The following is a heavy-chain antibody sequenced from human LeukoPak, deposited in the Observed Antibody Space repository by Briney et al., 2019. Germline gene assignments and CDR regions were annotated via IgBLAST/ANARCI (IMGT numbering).Heavy chain of an antibody. CDR1: GGSFSGYY. J-gene: IGHJ4*02. CDR2: IHYSGST. D-gene: IGHD5-24*01. CDR3: ARGLGWPYFDS. V-gene: IGHV4-34*01. Sequence: KTSETLSLTCAVNGGSFSGYYWGWIRQSPGRGLEWIGEIHYSGSTKYNPSLKSRVTISADTSKNQFSLQLNSVIPEDTAIYYCARGLGWPYFDSWGQGTLVTVSS.